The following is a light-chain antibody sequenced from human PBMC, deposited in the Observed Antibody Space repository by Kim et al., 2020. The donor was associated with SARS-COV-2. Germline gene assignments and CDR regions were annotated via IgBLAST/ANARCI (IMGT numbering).Light chain of an antibody. J-gene: IGKJ4*01. CDR3: QHYDTSPLT. Sequence: SPGERATLSCRASQGVTRNYLAWYQKKPGQAPRLLIYDASRRATGIPDRFSGSGSGTDFTLTVSRLEPEDFAGYYCQHYDTSPLTFGGGTKVDIK. CDR2: DAS. CDR1: QGVTRNY. V-gene: IGKV3-20*01.